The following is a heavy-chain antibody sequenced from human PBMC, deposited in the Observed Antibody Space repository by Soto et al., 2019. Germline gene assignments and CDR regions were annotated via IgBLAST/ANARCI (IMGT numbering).Heavy chain of an antibody. J-gene: IGHJ5*02. V-gene: IGHV4-59*01. D-gene: IGHD3-22*01. CDR3: ARDRFLDYYDSSGGYNWFDP. CDR1: GGSISSYY. CDR2: IYYSGST. Sequence: SETLSLTCTVSGGSISSYYWSWIRQPPGKGLEWIGYIYYSGSTNYNPSLKSRVTIPVDTSKNQFSLKLSSVTAADTAVYYCARDRFLDYYDSSGGYNWFDPWGQGTLVTVSS.